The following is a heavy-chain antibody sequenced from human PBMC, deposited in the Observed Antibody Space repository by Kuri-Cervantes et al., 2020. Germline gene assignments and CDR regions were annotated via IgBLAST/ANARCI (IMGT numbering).Heavy chain of an antibody. V-gene: IGHV3-21*04. J-gene: IGHJ6*04. Sequence: GGSLRLSCAASGFTFSSYSMNWVRQAPGKGLEWVSSISSSSSYIYYADSVKGRFTISRDNAKNSLYLQMNSLRAEDTAVYYCAKSLFSGSYYHHYYYSMDVWGKGTTVTVSS. CDR2: ISSSSSYI. CDR1: GFTFSSYS. CDR3: AKSLFSGSYYHHYYYSMDV. D-gene: IGHD3-10*01.